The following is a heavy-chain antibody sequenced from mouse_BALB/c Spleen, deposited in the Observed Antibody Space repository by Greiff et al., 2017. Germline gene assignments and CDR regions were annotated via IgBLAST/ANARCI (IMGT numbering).Heavy chain of an antibody. CDR1: GYTFTSYW. J-gene: IGHJ3*01. CDR2: INPSNGRT. Sequence: QVQLKQPGAELVKPGASVKLSCKASGYTFTSYWMHWVKQRPGQGLEWIGEINPSNGRTNYNEKFKSKATLTVDKSSSTAYMQLSSLTSEDSAVYYCARGDGYLFAYWGQGTLVTVSA. V-gene: IGHV1S81*02. CDR3: ARGDGYLFAY. D-gene: IGHD2-3*01.